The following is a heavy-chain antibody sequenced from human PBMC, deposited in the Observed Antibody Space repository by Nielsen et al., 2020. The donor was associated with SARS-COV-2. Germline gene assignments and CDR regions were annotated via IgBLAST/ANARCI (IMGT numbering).Heavy chain of an antibody. J-gene: IGHJ3*02. CDR2: ISSSSSYI. V-gene: IGHV3-21*01. Sequence: GESLKISCAASGFTFSSYGMHWVRQAPGKGLEWVSSISSSSSYIYYADSVKGRFTISRDNAKNSLYLQMNSLRAEDTAVYYCASDDQRDAFDIWGQGTMVTVSS. CDR3: ASDDQRDAFDI. CDR1: GFTFSSYG.